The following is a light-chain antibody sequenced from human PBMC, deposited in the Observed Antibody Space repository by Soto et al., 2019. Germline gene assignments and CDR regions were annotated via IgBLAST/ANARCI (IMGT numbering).Light chain of an antibody. V-gene: IGKV1-5*01. J-gene: IGKJ1*01. CDR1: ESVSKW. CDR3: QQYNSYSWT. CDR2: DAS. Sequence: EIHMTQSPSFLSASVVDKVTITCRATESVSKWLAWYQEKPGNPPRPLIYDASTLESGVPSRFSGSGSGTEFTLTISSLQADDFAIYYCQQYNSYSWTFGQGTKVDIK.